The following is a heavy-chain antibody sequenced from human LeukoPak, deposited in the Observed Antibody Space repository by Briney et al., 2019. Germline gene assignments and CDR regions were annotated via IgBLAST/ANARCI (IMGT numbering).Heavy chain of an antibody. D-gene: IGHD3-10*01. CDR1: GFTFSSYA. V-gene: IGHV3-23*01. J-gene: IGHJ4*02. Sequence: PGGSLRLSCAASGFTFSSYAMSWVRQAPGKGLEWVSAISGSGGSTYYADSVKGRFTIPRDNSKNTLYLQMNSLRAEDTAVYYCAKQGAYGSGSYPGFDYWGQGTLVTVSS. CDR2: ISGSGGST. CDR3: AKQGAYGSGSYPGFDY.